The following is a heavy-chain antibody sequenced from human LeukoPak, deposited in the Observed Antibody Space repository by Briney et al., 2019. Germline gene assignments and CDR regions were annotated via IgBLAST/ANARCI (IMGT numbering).Heavy chain of an antibody. Sequence: GGSLRLSCAASGFTFSAYALTWVRQAPGKGLEWVSSISGGAGSTYYADSVKGRFTISRDNSKNTLYLQMNSLRAEDTAVYYCAKGVAAAASAEYFQHWGQGTLVTVSS. CDR1: GFTFSAYA. J-gene: IGHJ1*01. CDR3: AKGVAAAASAEYFQH. V-gene: IGHV3-23*01. D-gene: IGHD6-13*01. CDR2: ISGGAGST.